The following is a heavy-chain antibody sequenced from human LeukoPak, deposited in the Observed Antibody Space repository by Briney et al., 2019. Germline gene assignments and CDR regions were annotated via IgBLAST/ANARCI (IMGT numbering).Heavy chain of an antibody. CDR2: IYYSGST. V-gene: IGHV4-39*07. Sequence: SETLSLTCTVSGGSISSSSYYWGWIRQPPGKGLEWIGSIYYSGSTYYNPSLKSRVTISVDTSKNQFSLKLSSVTAADTAVYYCARGGGFDPWGQGTLVTVPS. CDR1: GGSISSSSYY. CDR3: ARGGGFDP. J-gene: IGHJ5*02.